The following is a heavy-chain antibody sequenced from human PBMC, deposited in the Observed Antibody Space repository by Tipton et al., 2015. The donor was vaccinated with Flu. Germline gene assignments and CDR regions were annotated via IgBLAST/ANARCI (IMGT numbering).Heavy chain of an antibody. CDR1: GVSITANY. J-gene: IGHJ4*02. D-gene: IGHD3-10*01. Sequence: TLSLTCTVSGVSITANYWSWVRQPPGRGLEWIGYIHHTGTTNYSPSLGGRVTMSIDTSQNQLSLTLASVTAADTAIYYCARGRDFYGAADSSLGYWGQGTLVTVSS. CDR3: ARGRDFYGAADSSLGY. CDR2: IHHTGTT. V-gene: IGHV4-59*01.